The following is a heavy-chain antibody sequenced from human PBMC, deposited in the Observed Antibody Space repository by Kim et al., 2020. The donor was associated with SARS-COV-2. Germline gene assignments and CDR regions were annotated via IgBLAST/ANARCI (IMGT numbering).Heavy chain of an antibody. Sequence: SETLSLTCDVSGVSISDYYWAWVRQPPGKGLEWIGYVHSSGRAKYSPSLKTRVTISLDTSKNRVSLNLTSVTTADTALYYCAKFMVYPRACDFWGRGTMVAVSS. CDR3: AKFMVYPRACDF. J-gene: IGHJ3*01. V-gene: IGHV4-59*13. D-gene: IGHD2-8*01. CDR1: GVSISDYY. CDR2: VHSSGRA.